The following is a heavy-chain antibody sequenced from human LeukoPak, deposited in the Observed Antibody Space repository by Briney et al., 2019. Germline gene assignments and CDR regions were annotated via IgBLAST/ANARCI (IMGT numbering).Heavy chain of an antibody. CDR3: ARTHRRDGYNAPGGLAFDI. Sequence: SETLSLTCTVSGGSISSSSYYWGWIRQPPGKGLEWVGSIYYSGSTYYNPSLKSRVTISVDTSKNQFSLKLSSVTAADTAVYYCARTHRRDGYNAPGGLAFDIWGQGTMVTVSS. J-gene: IGHJ3*02. D-gene: IGHD5-24*01. V-gene: IGHV4-39*01. CDR1: GGSISSSSYY. CDR2: IYYSGST.